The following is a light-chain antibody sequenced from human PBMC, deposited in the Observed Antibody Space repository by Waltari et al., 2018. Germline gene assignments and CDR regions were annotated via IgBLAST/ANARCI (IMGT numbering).Light chain of an antibody. V-gene: IGKV3-20*01. CDR3: QHYVRLPAT. CDR2: DAS. J-gene: IGKJ1*01. CDR1: QSDGRS. Sequence: EIVLTQSPGTLSLSPGERATLACRASQSDGRSLAWHQQKPGQAPRLLIYDASRRATGIPDRFSGSGSGTDFSLTISRLEPEDFAVYYCQHYVRLPATFGQGTKVEI.